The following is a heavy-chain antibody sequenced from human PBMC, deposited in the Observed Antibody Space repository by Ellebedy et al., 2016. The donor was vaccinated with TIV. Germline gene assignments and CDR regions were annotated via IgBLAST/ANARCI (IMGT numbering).Heavy chain of an antibody. V-gene: IGHV1-69*13. CDR3: ARSDYSSPTGGDY. CDR2: IIPIFGTA. Sequence: SVKVSCXASGGTFSSYAISWVRQAPGQGLEWMGGIIPIFGTANYAQKFQGRVTITADESTSTAYMELSSLRSEDTAVYYCARSDYSSPTGGDYWGQGTLVTVSS. D-gene: IGHD6-13*01. CDR1: GGTFSSYA. J-gene: IGHJ4*02.